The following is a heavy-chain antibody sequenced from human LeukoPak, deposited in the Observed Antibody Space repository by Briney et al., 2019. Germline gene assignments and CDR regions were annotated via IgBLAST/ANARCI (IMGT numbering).Heavy chain of an antibody. J-gene: IGHJ6*02. CDR2: ISYDGSNK. V-gene: IGHV3-30-3*01. Sequence: PGGSLRLSCAASGFTFSSYAMHWVRQAPGKGLEWVAVISYDGSNKYYADSVKGRFTISRDNSKNTLYLQMNSLRAEDTAVYYCARGDYYGSGSHTYFYCYYYGMDVWGQGTTVTVSS. D-gene: IGHD3-10*01. CDR3: ARGDYYGSGSHTYFYCYYYGMDV. CDR1: GFTFSSYA.